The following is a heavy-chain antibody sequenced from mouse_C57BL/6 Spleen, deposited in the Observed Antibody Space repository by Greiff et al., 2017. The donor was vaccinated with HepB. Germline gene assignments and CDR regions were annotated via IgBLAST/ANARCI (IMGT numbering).Heavy chain of an antibody. CDR1: GFTFSSYT. V-gene: IGHV5-9*01. CDR3: ARQDYYDYDENYFDY. CDR2: ISGGGGNT. Sequence: EVHLVESGGGLVKPGGSLKLSCAASGFTFSSYTMSWVRQTPEKRLEWVATISGGGGNTYYPDSVKGRFTISRDNAKNTLYLQMSSLRSEDTALYYCARQDYYDYDENYFDYWGQGTTLTVSS. D-gene: IGHD2-4*01. J-gene: IGHJ2*01.